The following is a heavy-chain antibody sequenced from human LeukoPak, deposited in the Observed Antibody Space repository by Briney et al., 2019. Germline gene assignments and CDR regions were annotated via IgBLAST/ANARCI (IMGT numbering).Heavy chain of an antibody. J-gene: IGHJ4*02. V-gene: IGHV3-74*01. CDR3: ARALLGDYGFDS. CDR1: GFTFSTYW. CDR2: IKSDGKST. Sequence: GGSLRLSCAASGFTFSTYWMHWVRQTPGNGLVWVSRIKSDGKSTAYADSVKGRFTISRDNAKNTLYLQMSSLRAEGTAVYYCARALLGDYGFDSWGQGALVTVSS. D-gene: IGHD4-17*01.